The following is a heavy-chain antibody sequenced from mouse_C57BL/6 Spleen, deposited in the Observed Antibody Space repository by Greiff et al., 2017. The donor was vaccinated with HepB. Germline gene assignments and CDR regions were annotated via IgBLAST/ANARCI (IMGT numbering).Heavy chain of an antibody. CDR1: GYTFTSYW. CDR2: INPSNGGT. V-gene: IGHV1-53*01. CDR3: ARDWVWSYDYDLYYAMDY. D-gene: IGHD2-4*01. Sequence: QVQLQQPGTELVKPGASVKLSCKASGYTFTSYWMHWVKQRPGQGLEWIGNINPSNGGTNYNEKFKSKATLTVDKSSSTAYMQLSSLTSEDSAVYYCARDWVWSYDYDLYYAMDYWGQGTSVTVSS. J-gene: IGHJ4*01.